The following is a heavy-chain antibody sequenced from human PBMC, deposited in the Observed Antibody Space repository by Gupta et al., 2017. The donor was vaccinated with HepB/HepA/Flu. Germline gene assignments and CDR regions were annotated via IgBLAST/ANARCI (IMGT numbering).Heavy chain of an antibody. Sequence: ELQLEQSGAEVKKPGDSLKISCKGSGYSFPGFWIAWVRQKPEKGLEYMGVIYTGDSDTRYGPSFAGQITISADRFINTAYLQWDSLKASDTAIYYCVRTKSGADYWGQGTLVTVSS. V-gene: IGHV5-51*01. CDR1: GYSFPGFW. D-gene: IGHD3-10*01. J-gene: IGHJ4*02. CDR2: IYTGDSDT. CDR3: VRTKSGADY.